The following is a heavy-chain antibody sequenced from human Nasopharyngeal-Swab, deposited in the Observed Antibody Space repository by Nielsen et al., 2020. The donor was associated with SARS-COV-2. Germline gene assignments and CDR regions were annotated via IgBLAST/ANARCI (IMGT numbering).Heavy chain of an antibody. CDR2: IDNSGTT. CDR3: ARLGRYYDSLSGYARHFGY. J-gene: IGHJ4*02. Sequence: PGKGLEWIGYIDNSGTTDHNPSLKSRVTISVDTSKNQFSLKVNSVTAADTAVYYCARLGRYYDSLSGYARHFGYWGQGILVTVSS. D-gene: IGHD3-3*01. V-gene: IGHV4-30-4*01.